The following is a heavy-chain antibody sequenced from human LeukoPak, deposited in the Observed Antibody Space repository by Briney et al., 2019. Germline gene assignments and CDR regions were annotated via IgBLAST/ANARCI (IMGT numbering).Heavy chain of an antibody. J-gene: IGHJ4*02. Sequence: PGGSLRPSCAASGFTFSTSGMTWVRQAPGKGLEWVSTITYSGVATYYADSVKGRFTVSRDNSKNMVFLQVNSLRADDTAVYYCARDGSGWSRDHWDQGTLVTVSS. CDR1: GFTFSTSG. D-gene: IGHD6-19*01. CDR2: ITYSGVAT. CDR3: ARDGSGWSRDH. V-gene: IGHV3-23*01.